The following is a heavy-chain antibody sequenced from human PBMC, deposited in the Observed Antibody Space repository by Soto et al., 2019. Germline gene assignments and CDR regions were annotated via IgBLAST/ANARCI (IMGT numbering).Heavy chain of an antibody. CDR1: GGSISSGGYY. V-gene: IGHV4-31*03. CDR3: VRAEGSSWYWGFDY. J-gene: IGHJ4*02. D-gene: IGHD6-13*01. CDR2: IYYSGST. Sequence: SETLSLTCTVSGGSISSGGYYWSWIRQHPGKGLEWIGYIYYSGSTYYNPSLKSRVTISVDTSKNQFSLKLSSVTAADTAVYYCVRAEGSSWYWGFDYWGQGTLVTVSS.